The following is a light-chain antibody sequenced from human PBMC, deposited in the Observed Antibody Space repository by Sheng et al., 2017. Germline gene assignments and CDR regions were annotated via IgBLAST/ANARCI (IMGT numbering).Light chain of an antibody. V-gene: IGKV1-5*03. CDR1: QSIDSW. CDR3: QHYNSYKREFA. J-gene: IGKJ3*01. Sequence: DIQMTQSPSTLSASVGDRVTITCRASQSIDSWLAWYQQKPGEAPKLLIYKASSLESGVPSRFSGSGSETEFTLTISSLQPDDFAVYFCQHYNSYKREFAFGPGTKVHIK. CDR2: KAS.